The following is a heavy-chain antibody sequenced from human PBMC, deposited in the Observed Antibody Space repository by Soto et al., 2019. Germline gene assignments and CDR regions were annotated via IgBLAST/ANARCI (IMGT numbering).Heavy chain of an antibody. CDR1: GFTFDDYA. Sequence: DVQLVESGGGLVQPGRSLRLSCAASGFTFDDYAMHWVRQAPGKGLEWVSGISWNSGSIGYADSVKGRFTISRDNAKNSLYLQMNSRRAEDTALYYCAKARRDGYNLVHLGAFDIWGQGTMVTVSS. V-gene: IGHV3-9*01. CDR3: AKARRDGYNLVHLGAFDI. CDR2: ISWNSGSI. D-gene: IGHD5-12*01. J-gene: IGHJ3*02.